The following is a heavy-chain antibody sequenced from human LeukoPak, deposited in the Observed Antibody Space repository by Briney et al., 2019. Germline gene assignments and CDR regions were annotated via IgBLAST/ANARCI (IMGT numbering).Heavy chain of an antibody. D-gene: IGHD1-26*01. CDR1: GFTFSTYS. CDR2: ISSSSETT. Sequence: GGSLSLSCATSGFTFSTYSLTWVRQAPGKGLEWVSYISSSSETTSYADSVKGRFTSSRDYAKNSLYLQMTSLRAEDTAVYYCARVARGNYYHFDSWGQGTLVTVSS. V-gene: IGHV3-48*04. CDR3: ARVARGNYYHFDS. J-gene: IGHJ4*02.